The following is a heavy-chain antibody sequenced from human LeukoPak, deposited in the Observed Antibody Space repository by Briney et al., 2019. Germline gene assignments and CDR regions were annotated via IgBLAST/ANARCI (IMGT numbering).Heavy chain of an antibody. Sequence: GGSLRLSCAASGVTFSSYSMNCVRRAPGEGLEWVSSISSSSSYIYHADSVKGRFTISRDNAKNSLYLQMNSLRAEDTAVYYCARVPSTAGFYFDYWGQGTLVTVSS. CDR1: GVTFSSYS. J-gene: IGHJ4*02. CDR2: ISSSSSYI. CDR3: ARVPSTAGFYFDY. V-gene: IGHV3-21*01. D-gene: IGHD6-13*01.